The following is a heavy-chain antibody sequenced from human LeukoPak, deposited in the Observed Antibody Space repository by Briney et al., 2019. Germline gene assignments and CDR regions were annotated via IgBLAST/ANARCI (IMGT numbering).Heavy chain of an antibody. J-gene: IGHJ3*02. CDR1: GYTFTSYD. D-gene: IGHD5-24*01. CDR3: ARASFIAHGYNFPSNAFDI. CDR2: MNPNSGNT. Sequence: ASVKVSCKASGYTFTSYDINWVRQATGQGLEWMGWMNPNSGNTGYAQKFQGRVTMTRNTSISTAYMELSSLRSEDTAVYYCARASFIAHGYNFPSNAFDIWGQGTMVTVSS. V-gene: IGHV1-8*01.